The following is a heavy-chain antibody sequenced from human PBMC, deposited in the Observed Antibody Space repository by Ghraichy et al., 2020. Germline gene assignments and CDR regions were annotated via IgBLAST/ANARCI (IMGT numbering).Heavy chain of an antibody. J-gene: IGHJ5*02. CDR1: GFTFNIFG. D-gene: IGHD4-11*01. Sequence: GESLNISCAASGFTFNIFGIHWVRRAPGKGLEWVSGISDSGDSKYYADPVRGRFTISRDNSRNTLYLQMDNLNAGDTAIYFCAKSRGSERTGITGHWFDHWGQGILVSVSS. CDR2: ISDSGDSK. CDR3: AKSRGSERTGITGHWFDH. V-gene: IGHV3-23*01.